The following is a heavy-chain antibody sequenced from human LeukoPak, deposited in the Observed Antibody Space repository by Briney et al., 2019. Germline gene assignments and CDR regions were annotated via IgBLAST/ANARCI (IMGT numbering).Heavy chain of an antibody. Sequence: PGGSLRLSCAASGFTFSSYAMSWVRQAPGKGLEWVPAISGSGGSTYYADSVKGRFTISRDNSKNTLYLQMNSLRAEDTAVYYCAKGPVVPAAWMLDYYYYMDVWGKGTTVTVSS. D-gene: IGHD2-2*01. V-gene: IGHV3-23*01. J-gene: IGHJ6*03. CDR3: AKGPVVPAAWMLDYYYYMDV. CDR1: GFTFSSYA. CDR2: ISGSGGST.